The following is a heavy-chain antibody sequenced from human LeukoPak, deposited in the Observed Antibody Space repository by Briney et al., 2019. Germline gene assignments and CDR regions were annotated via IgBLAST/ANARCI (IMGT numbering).Heavy chain of an antibody. J-gene: IGHJ4*02. D-gene: IGHD6-13*01. CDR2: IYYSGST. V-gene: IGHV4-39*07. CDR3: ARDVRIAAAGSGGVDY. Sequence: SETLSLTCTVSGGSISNYYWGWIRQPPGKGLEWIWSIYYSGSTYYNPSLKSRVTISVDTSKNQFSLKLSSVTAADTAVYYCARDVRIAAAGSGGVDYWGQGTLVTVSS. CDR1: GGSISNYY.